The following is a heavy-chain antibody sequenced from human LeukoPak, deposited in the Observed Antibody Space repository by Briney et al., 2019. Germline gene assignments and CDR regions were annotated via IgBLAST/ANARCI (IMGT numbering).Heavy chain of an antibody. J-gene: IGHJ6*03. CDR3: ATGLTGQYYYYYMDV. Sequence: ASVKVSCKASGYTFTSYDINWVRQATGQGLEWMGWMNPNSGNTGYAQNFQGRVTMTSNTSISTAYMELSSLRSEDTAVYYCATGLTGQYYYYYMDVWGKGTTVTISS. V-gene: IGHV1-8*01. CDR2: MNPNSGNT. D-gene: IGHD3-9*01. CDR1: GYTFTSYD.